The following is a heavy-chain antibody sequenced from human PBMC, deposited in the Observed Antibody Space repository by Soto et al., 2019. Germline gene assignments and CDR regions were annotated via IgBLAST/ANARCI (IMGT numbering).Heavy chain of an antibody. CDR1: GGTFSSYA. CDR2: IIPIFGTA. CDR3: ARAEDLAAAGTISFDY. D-gene: IGHD6-13*01. J-gene: IGHJ4*02. Sequence: SVKVSCKASGGTFSSYAISWVRQAPGQGLEWMGGIIPIFGTANYAQKFQGRVTITADESTSTAYMELSSLRSEDTAVYYCARAEDLAAAGTISFDYWGQGTLVPVSS. V-gene: IGHV1-69*01.